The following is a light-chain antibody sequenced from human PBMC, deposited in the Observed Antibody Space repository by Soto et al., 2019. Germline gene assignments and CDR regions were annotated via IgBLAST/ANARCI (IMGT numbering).Light chain of an antibody. V-gene: IGKV1-17*01. CDR1: QSISND. CDR2: AAS. J-gene: IGKJ1*01. CDR3: QQYNSYAWT. Sequence: IQMTQCPSSLSASVGGRVTITCRASQSISNDLGWYQHKPGKAPKLLIYAASSLQSGVPSRFRVSGSGTEFTLTISSLQPDDFATYYCQQYNSYAWTFGQGTKVDIK.